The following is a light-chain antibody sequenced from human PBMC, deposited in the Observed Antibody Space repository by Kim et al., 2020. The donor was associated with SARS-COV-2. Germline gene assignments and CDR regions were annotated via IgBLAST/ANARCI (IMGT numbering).Light chain of an antibody. V-gene: IGLV5-45*02. CDR1: SGINVGTYR. J-gene: IGLJ3*02. CDR3: MIWHSSAWV. Sequence: QPVLTQPSSLSASPGASASLTCTLRSGINVGTYRIYWYQQKPGSPPLYLLRYKSDSNKQQGSGVPSRFSGSTDASAKAGILLISGLQSEDEAVYYCMIWHSSAWVFGGGTQLTVL. CDR2: YKSDSNK.